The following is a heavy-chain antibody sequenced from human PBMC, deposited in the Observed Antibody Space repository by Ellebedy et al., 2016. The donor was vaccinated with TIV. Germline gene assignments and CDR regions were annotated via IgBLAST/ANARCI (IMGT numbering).Heavy chain of an antibody. CDR1: GFIFTNYW. CDR3: ARFAVPSFNGNYYNDAFDI. J-gene: IGHJ3*02. D-gene: IGHD1-26*01. Sequence: PGGSLRLSCTTFGFIFTNYWMSWVRQAPGKGLEWVANIKQDGSETYYVDSVKGRFTISRDNAKKSVYLQMNSLRAEGMAVYYCARFAVPSFNGNYYNDAFDIWGQGTMVTVSS. V-gene: IGHV3-7*01. CDR2: IKQDGSET.